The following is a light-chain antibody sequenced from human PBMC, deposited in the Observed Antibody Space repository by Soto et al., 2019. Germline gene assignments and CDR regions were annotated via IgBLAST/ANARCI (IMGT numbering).Light chain of an antibody. V-gene: IGLV2-8*01. CDR1: SXDVGGYDY. CDR3: TSYAGSNTPYV. Sequence: QSALTQPPSASGSPGQSVTISCTGTSXDVGGYDYVSWYQQHPRKAPKLMIFEVTKRPSGVPNRFSGSKSGNTASLTVSGLQAEDEADYYCTSYAGSNTPYVFGTGTKVTVL. J-gene: IGLJ1*01. CDR2: EVT.